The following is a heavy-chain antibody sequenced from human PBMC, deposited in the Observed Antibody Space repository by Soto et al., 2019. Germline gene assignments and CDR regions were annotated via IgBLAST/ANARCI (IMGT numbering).Heavy chain of an antibody. Sequence: EVQLVESGGGLVKPGGSLRLSCAPSGFTFSRAWMSWVRQAPGKGLEWLGRIKSTTAGGTIDYAAPVKGRFTISRDDSQDTLYLQMDSMTVEDTAVYYCSIHRYKDGRSAVVPYYYMDVWGKGSTVTVPS. CDR3: SIHRYKDGRSAVVPYYYMDV. J-gene: IGHJ6*03. CDR1: GFTFSRAW. CDR2: IKSTTAGGTI. D-gene: IGHD3-22*01. V-gene: IGHV3-15*01.